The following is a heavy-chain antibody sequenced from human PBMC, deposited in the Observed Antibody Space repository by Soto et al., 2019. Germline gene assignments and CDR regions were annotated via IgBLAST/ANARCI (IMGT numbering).Heavy chain of an antibody. D-gene: IGHD6-13*01. J-gene: IGHJ5*02. CDR2: IYHSGST. CDR3: ARQGIAAAGTNWLEP. CDR1: GGSFSDYS. Sequence: SETLSLTCAVYGGSFSDYSWTWIRQPPGKGLEWIASIYHSGSTYYNPSLKSRVTISVDTSKNQFSLKLSSVTAADTAVYYCARQGIAAAGTNWLEPWGQGTLVTVSS. V-gene: IGHV4-34*01.